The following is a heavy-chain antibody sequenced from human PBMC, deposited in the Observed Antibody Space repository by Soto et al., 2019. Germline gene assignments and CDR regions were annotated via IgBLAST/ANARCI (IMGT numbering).Heavy chain of an antibody. CDR2: VHYDGTKK. Sequence: ESGGGVVQPGTSLRLSCAPSGFTFSSYVMHWVRQAPGKGLEWVAVVHYDGTKKYYADSVRGRFTISRDNSENILYLQMHSLRPDDTAVYFCARETSYDFWSGPQTMDVWGQGTTVTVSS. CDR3: ARETSYDFWSGPQTMDV. J-gene: IGHJ6*02. D-gene: IGHD3-3*01. V-gene: IGHV3-33*01. CDR1: GFTFSSYV.